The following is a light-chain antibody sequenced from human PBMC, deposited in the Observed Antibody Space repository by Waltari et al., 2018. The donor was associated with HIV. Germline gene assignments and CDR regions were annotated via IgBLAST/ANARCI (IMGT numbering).Light chain of an antibody. J-gene: IGKJ2*01. CDR1: QSVASS. CDR2: GAS. CDR3: HQYNSWPPRYT. V-gene: IGKV3-15*01. Sequence: EIVMTQSPATLSLSPGERAILSCRASQSVASSLAWYQQKPGQAPRLLIYGASTRAAGIPGRFSGRGSGTEFTLTISSLQSEDSAIYFCHQYNSWPPRYTFGQGTKLEI.